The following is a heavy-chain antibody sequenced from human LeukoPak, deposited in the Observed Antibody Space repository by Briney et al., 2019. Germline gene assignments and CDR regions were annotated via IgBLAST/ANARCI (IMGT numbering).Heavy chain of an antibody. Sequence: PSETLSLTCTVSGGSISSGGYYWNWIRPHPGKGLEWIGYIYYSGSAYYNPSLQSRVTISLDTSKNQFSLKLTSVTAADTAVYYCARSLTYPDYAFDFWGQGTMVTVSS. CDR3: ARSLTYPDYAFDF. CDR1: GGSISSGGYY. J-gene: IGHJ3*01. D-gene: IGHD2/OR15-2a*01. V-gene: IGHV4-31*03. CDR2: IYYSGSA.